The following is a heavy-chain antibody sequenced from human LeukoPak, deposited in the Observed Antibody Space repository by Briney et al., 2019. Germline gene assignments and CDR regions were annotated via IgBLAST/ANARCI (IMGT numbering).Heavy chain of an antibody. V-gene: IGHV4-59*01. D-gene: IGHD3-9*01. CDR1: GGSISYYY. CDR3: ARGGTYNDILSFDP. CDR2: IYYTGST. Sequence: SETLSLTCTVAGGSISYYYWTWIRQSPGKGLEWIGQIYYTGSTYYNPSLKRRVTISVDTSRNQFSLTLTSVTAADTAVYHCARGGTYNDILSFDPWGQGTLVTVSS. J-gene: IGHJ5*02.